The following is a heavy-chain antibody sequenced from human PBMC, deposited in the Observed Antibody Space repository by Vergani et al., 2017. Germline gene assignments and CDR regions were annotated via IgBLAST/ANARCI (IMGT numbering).Heavy chain of an antibody. CDR2: INPSGGST. D-gene: IGHD3-22*01. CDR3: ARDLQPVYYYDSSGSSRGVWGWFDP. CDR1: GYTFTSYY. J-gene: IGHJ5*02. Sequence: VQLVQSGAEVKKPGASVKVSCKASGYTFTSYYMHWVRQAPGQGLEWMGIINPSGGSTSYAQKFQGRVTMTRDTSTSTVYMELSSLRSEDTAVYYCARDLQPVYYYDSSGSSRGVWGWFDPWGQGTLVTVSS. V-gene: IGHV1-46*01.